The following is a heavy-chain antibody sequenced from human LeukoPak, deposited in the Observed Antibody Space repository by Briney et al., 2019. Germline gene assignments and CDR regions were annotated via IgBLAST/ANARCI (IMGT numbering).Heavy chain of an antibody. J-gene: IGHJ4*02. CDR2: ISPIFVTA. D-gene: IGHD4-23*01. CDR3: ARDARWPRGTYFDY. CDR1: GGTLSNYA. Sequence: GASVKVSCKASGGTLSNYAINWVRQAPGQGVEWMGRISPIFVTASSTQRFQGRVTITADESTSTAYMELSSLRSEDTAVYYCARDARWPRGTYFDYWGQGTLVTVSS. V-gene: IGHV1-69*13.